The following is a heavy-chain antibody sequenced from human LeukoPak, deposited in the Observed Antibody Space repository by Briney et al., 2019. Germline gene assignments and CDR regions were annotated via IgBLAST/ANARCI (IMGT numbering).Heavy chain of an antibody. J-gene: IGHJ3*02. D-gene: IGHD3-22*01. CDR2: ISWNSGSI. CDR1: GFTFDDYA. Sequence: SGGSLRLSCAASGFTFDDYAMHWVRQAPGKGLEWVSGISWNSGSIGYADSVKGRFTISRDNAKNSLYLQMSSLRAEDTALYYCAKDMQANYYDSSGYYRDAFDIWGQGTMVTVSS. CDR3: AKDMQANYYDSSGYYRDAFDI. V-gene: IGHV3-9*01.